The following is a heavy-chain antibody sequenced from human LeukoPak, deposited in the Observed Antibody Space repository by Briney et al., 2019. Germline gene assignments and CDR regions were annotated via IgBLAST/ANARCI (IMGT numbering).Heavy chain of an antibody. Sequence: ASVKVSCKASGYTFTSYGISWVRQAPGQGLEWMGWISAHNGNTNYAQKLQGRVTMTTDTSTSTAYMELRSLRSDDTAVYYCARGRVIAAAGPPFDYWGQGTLVTVSS. CDR1: GYTFTSYG. CDR3: ARGRVIAAAGPPFDY. CDR2: ISAHNGNT. D-gene: IGHD6-13*01. J-gene: IGHJ4*02. V-gene: IGHV1-18*04.